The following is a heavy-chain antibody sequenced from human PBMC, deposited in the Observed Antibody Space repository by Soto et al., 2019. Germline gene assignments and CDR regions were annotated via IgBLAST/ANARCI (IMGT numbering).Heavy chain of an antibody. Sequence: LRLSCAASGFTFSSYGMHWVRQAPGKGLEWVAVIWYDGSNKYYADSVKGRFTISRDNSKNTLYLQMNSLRAEDTAVYYCARDIDGETPAFDIWGQGTMVTVSS. D-gene: IGHD4-17*01. CDR1: GFTFSSYG. J-gene: IGHJ3*02. CDR2: IWYDGSNK. V-gene: IGHV3-33*01. CDR3: ARDIDGETPAFDI.